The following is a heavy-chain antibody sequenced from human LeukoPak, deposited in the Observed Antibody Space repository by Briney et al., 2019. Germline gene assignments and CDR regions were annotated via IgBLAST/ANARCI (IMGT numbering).Heavy chain of an antibody. V-gene: IGHV4-34*01. J-gene: IGHJ5*02. Sequence: PGGSLRLSCAASGFTFSSYSMNWIRQPPGKGLEWIGEINHRGSTNYNPSLKSRVTISVDTSKSQFSLKLNSVTAADTAVYYCAREFSWYRGGFDPWGQGTLVTVSS. CDR3: AREFSWYRGGFDP. CDR2: INHRGST. CDR1: GFTFSSYS. D-gene: IGHD6-13*01.